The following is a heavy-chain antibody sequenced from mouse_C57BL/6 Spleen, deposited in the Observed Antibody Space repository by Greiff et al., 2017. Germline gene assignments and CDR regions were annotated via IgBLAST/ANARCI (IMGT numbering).Heavy chain of an antibody. CDR3: ARGYYGSSSAWFAY. Sequence: QVHVKQPGAELVKPGASVKLSCKASGYTFTSYWMQWVKQRPGQGLEWIGEIDPSDSYTNYNQKFKGKATLTVDTSSSTAYMQLSSLTSEDSAVYYCARGYYGSSSAWFAYWGQGTLVTVSA. D-gene: IGHD1-1*01. V-gene: IGHV1-50*01. CDR1: GYTFTSYW. CDR2: IDPSDSYT. J-gene: IGHJ3*01.